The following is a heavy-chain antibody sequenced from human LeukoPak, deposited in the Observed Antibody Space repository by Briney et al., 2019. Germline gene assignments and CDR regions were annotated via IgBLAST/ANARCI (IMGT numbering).Heavy chain of an antibody. CDR1: GYTFTSYG. Sequence: ASVKVSCKASGYTFTSYGIIWVRQAPGQGLEWMGWISAYNGNTNYAQKLQGRVTMTTDTSTSTAYMELRSLRSDDTAVYYCARPPSTYDSSGLDYWGQGTLVTVSS. CDR3: ARPPSTYDSSGLDY. D-gene: IGHD3-22*01. V-gene: IGHV1-18*01. CDR2: ISAYNGNT. J-gene: IGHJ4*02.